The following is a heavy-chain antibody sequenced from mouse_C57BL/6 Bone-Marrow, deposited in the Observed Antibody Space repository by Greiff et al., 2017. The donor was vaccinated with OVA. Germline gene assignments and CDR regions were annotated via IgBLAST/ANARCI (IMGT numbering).Heavy chain of an antibody. V-gene: IGHV8-12*01. D-gene: IGHD1-1*01. Sequence: QVTLKESGPGILQSSQTLSLTCSFSGFSLSTSGMGVSWIRQPSGKGLEWLAHIYWDDDKRYNPSLKSRLTISKDTSRNQVFLKITSVDPADTATYYCARRDYYGSSHFDYWGQGTTLTVSS. CDR2: IYWDDDK. CDR1: GFSLSTSGMG. CDR3: ARRDYYGSSHFDY. J-gene: IGHJ2*01.